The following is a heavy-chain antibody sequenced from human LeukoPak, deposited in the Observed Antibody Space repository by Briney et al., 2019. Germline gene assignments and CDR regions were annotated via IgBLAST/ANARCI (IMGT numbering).Heavy chain of an antibody. J-gene: IGHJ3*02. CDR1: GGSISRGSYY. CDR3: AREVVARGAFDI. CDR2: ISYSGNT. V-gene: IGHV4-39*07. D-gene: IGHD2-15*01. Sequence: SETLSLTCTVSGGSISRGSYYWGWIRQPPGKGLQWIGSISYSGNTYSNPSLASRVTMSVDTSKNQFSLKLSSVTAADTAVYYCAREVVARGAFDIWGQGTMVTVSS.